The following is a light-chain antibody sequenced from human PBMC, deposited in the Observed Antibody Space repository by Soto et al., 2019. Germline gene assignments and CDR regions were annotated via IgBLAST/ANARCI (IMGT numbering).Light chain of an antibody. Sequence: QSALTQPPSASGSPGQSVTISCTGSSSDVGAYNYVSWYQQHPGKAPKLLIYAVTKRPSGVPDRFSGSKSGNTASLTVSGLQAEDEADYYCSSYVGRKVFGGGTQLTVL. CDR1: SSDVGAYNY. V-gene: IGLV2-8*01. J-gene: IGLJ2*01. CDR3: SSYVGRKV. CDR2: AVT.